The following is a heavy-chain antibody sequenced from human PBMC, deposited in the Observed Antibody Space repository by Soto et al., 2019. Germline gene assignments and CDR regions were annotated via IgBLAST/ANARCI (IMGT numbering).Heavy chain of an antibody. J-gene: IGHJ5*02. Sequence: QVQLVQSGAEVKKPGSSVKVSCKASGGTFSSYAISWVRQAPGQGLEWMGGIIPIFGTANYAQKFQGRVTITADESTSTAYMELSSLRSEDTAVYYCARAGCSGGSCYFLPPWFDPWGQGTLVTVSS. CDR3: ARAGCSGGSCYFLPPWFDP. CDR2: IIPIFGTA. D-gene: IGHD2-15*01. V-gene: IGHV1-69*01. CDR1: GGTFSSYA.